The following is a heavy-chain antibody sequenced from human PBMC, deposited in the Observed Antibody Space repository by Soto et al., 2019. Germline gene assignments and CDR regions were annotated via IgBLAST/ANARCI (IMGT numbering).Heavy chain of an antibody. CDR2: IWYDGSNK. Sequence: GGSLRLSCAASGFTFSSYGMHWVRQAPGKGLEWVAVIWYDGSNKYYADSVKGRFTISRDNSKNTLYLQMNSLRAEDTAVYYCARDPTGYCSSTSCYTVGYYYYGMDVWGQGTTVTVS. D-gene: IGHD2-2*02. J-gene: IGHJ6*02. V-gene: IGHV3-33*01. CDR3: ARDPTGYCSSTSCYTVGYYYYGMDV. CDR1: GFTFSSYG.